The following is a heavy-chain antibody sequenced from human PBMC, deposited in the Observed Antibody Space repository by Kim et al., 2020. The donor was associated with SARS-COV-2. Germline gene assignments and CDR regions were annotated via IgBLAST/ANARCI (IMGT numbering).Heavy chain of an antibody. V-gene: IGHV3-21*01. CDR3: ARDLVRRGGLDV. D-gene: IGHD2-2*01. CDR1: GFTFSSYS. J-gene: IGHJ6*02. CDR2: IRSSSSYI. Sequence: GGSLRLSCAASGFTFSSYSMTWVRQAPGKGLEWVSSIRSSSSYIYYADSVKGRFTISRDNSKNSLYLHLNSLRADDTAVYYCARDLVRRGGLDVWGQGTTVTASS.